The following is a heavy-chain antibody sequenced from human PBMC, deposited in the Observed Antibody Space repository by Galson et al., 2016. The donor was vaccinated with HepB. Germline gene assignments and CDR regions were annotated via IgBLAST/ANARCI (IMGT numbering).Heavy chain of an antibody. CDR2: ISRSGDAT. CDR1: GFTVSSNY. D-gene: IGHD1-26*01. Sequence: SLRLSCAASGFTVSSNYMSWVRQAPGKGLEWVSAISRSGDATYYADSVKGRFTIFRDNSKDTLYLQMNSLRAEDTAVYYCAKEVGTVHPSNWFDPWGQGTLVTVSS. CDR3: AKEVGTVHPSNWFDP. V-gene: IGHV3-23*01. J-gene: IGHJ5*02.